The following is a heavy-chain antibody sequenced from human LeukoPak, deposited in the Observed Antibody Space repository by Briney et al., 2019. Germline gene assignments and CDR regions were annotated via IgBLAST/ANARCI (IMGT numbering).Heavy chain of an antibody. CDR3: ARLASGNNWNDQMTFDY. Sequence: SVKVSCKASGGTFSSYAISWVQQAPGQGLEWMGGIIPIFGTANYAQKFQGRVTITADESTSTAYMELSSLRSEDTAVYYCARLASGNNWNDQMTFDYWGQGTLVTVSS. CDR1: GGTFSSYA. D-gene: IGHD1-1*01. CDR2: IIPIFGTA. V-gene: IGHV1-69*13. J-gene: IGHJ4*02.